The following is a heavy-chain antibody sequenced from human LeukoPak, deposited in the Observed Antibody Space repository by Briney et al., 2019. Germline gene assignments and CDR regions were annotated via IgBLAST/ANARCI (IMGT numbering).Heavy chain of an antibody. Sequence: GGSLRLSCAASGFTFSSYAMSWVRQAPGKGLEWVSAISGSGGSTYYADSVKGRFTISRDNAKKSLYLQMNSLRAEDTAVYYCARDRLISGRYYEVEHWGQGTLVTVSS. D-gene: IGHD1-26*01. CDR2: ISGSGGST. CDR3: ARDRLISGRYYEVEH. V-gene: IGHV3-23*01. J-gene: IGHJ1*01. CDR1: GFTFSSYA.